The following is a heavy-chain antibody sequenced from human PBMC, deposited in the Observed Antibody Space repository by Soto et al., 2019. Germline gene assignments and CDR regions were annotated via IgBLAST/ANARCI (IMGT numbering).Heavy chain of an antibody. V-gene: IGHV3-15*01. J-gene: IGHJ4*02. CDR3: TTDPRGVFWSPLADY. CDR1: GFTFTNAW. CDR2: IKSTPDGGTT. D-gene: IGHD3-3*01. Sequence: PGGSLRLSCAASGFTFTNAWMTWVRQAPGKGLEWVGHIKSTPDGGTTDYAASVKGRFTISREDSKTTLYLQMNSLKTEDTGVYYCTTDPRGVFWSPLADYWGQGTLVTVSS.